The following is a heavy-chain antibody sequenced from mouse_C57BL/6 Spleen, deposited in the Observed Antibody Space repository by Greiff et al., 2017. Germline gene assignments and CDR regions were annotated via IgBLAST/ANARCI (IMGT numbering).Heavy chain of an antibody. D-gene: IGHD2-1*01. J-gene: IGHJ1*03. CDR2: TRNKANGYTT. CDR1: GFTFTDYY. CDR3: ARYIPFYYGHFDD. Sequence: EVQGVESGGGLVQPGGSLSLSCAASGFTFTDYYMSWVRQPPGKALELLGFTRNKANGYTTEYRASVKGRFTISRDKSQCILYLQMNALRAEDSATYHCARYIPFYYGHFDDWGTGTTLTVSS. V-gene: IGHV7-3*01.